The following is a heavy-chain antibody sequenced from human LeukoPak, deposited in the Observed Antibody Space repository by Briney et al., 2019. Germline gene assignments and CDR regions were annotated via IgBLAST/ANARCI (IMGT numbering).Heavy chain of an antibody. CDR2: IYSGGST. CDR3: ARGTMFPYYFDY. D-gene: IGHD3-10*02. J-gene: IGHJ4*02. V-gene: IGHV3-66*01. CDR1: GFTVSSNY. Sequence: GGSLRLSCAVSGFTVSSNYMSWVRQAPGKGLEWVSVIYSGGSTYYADSVKGRFTISRDNSKKGRFTISRDNSKNTLYLQMNSLRAEDTAVYYCARGTMFPYYFDYWGQGTLVTVSS.